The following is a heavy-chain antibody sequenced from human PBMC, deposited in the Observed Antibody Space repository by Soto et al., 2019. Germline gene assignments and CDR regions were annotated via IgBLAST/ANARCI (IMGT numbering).Heavy chain of an antibody. Sequence: GGSLRLSCAASGFTFDDYAMHWVRQAPGKGLEWVSGISWNSGSIGYADSVKGRFTISRDNAKNSLYLQMNSLRAEDTALYYCVEGGWYGHSYEYFQHWGQGTLVTVSS. CDR1: GFTFDDYA. J-gene: IGHJ1*01. D-gene: IGHD6-19*01. CDR2: ISWNSGSI. V-gene: IGHV3-9*01. CDR3: VEGGWYGHSYEYFQH.